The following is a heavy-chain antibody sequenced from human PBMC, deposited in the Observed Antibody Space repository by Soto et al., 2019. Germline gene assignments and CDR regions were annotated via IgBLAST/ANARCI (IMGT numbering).Heavy chain of an antibody. CDR1: GFTFSNYG. Sequence: QVQLVESGGGVVQPGRSLRLSCAASGFTFSNYGVHWVRQAPGKGLAWVAVISYDGSNKYYADSVKGRFTISRDNSKNTLYLQMNSLRTDDPVVYYCAKQGLGYCSSTSCYFDYWGQGPLVTVSS. D-gene: IGHD2-2*01. J-gene: IGHJ4*02. CDR3: AKQGLGYCSSTSCYFDY. V-gene: IGHV3-30*18. CDR2: ISYDGSNK.